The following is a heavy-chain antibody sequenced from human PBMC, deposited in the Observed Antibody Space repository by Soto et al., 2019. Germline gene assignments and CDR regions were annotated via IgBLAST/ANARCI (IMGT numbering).Heavy chain of an antibody. D-gene: IGHD3-10*01. CDR1: GYTFTNYW. V-gene: IGHV5-51*01. CDR3: ARKYYYGAGTLDY. CDR2: IYPGDSET. J-gene: IGHJ4*02. Sequence: EESLKISCKGSGYTFTNYWIGWVRQMPGKGLEWMGIIYPGDSETRYSPSFQGQVTMSADKSISTAYLQWSSLKASDSAIYYCARKYYYGAGTLDYWGQGTLVTVSS.